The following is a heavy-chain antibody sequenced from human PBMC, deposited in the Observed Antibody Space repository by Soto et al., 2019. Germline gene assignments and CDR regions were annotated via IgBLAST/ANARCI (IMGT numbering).Heavy chain of an antibody. CDR3: AKNSVWFNT. V-gene: IGHV3-23*01. Sequence: QVLDSGGGLVQPGGSLRLSCAASGFPFSTTDMSWVRQAPGKGLEWVSTIDGSGGGTYYADFVKGRFTISRDNSKNTVYLQMTPLRVDDTAKYDCAKNSVWFNTWGQGTLVTVSS. D-gene: IGHD3-10*01. J-gene: IGHJ5*02. CDR1: GFPFSTTD. CDR2: IDGSGGGT.